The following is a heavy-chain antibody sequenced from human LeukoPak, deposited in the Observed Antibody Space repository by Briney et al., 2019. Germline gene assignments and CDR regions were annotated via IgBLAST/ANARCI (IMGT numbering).Heavy chain of an antibody. CDR1: GGSISSYY. CDR3: ARGVYIAAAQYGY. Sequence: SSETLSLTCTVSGGSISSYYWSWIRQPPGKGLEWIGYIYYSGPTNYNPSLKSRVTISVDTSKNQFSLKLSSVTAADTAVYYCARGVYIAAAQYGYWGQGTLVTVSS. J-gene: IGHJ4*02. D-gene: IGHD6-13*01. V-gene: IGHV4-59*01. CDR2: IYYSGPT.